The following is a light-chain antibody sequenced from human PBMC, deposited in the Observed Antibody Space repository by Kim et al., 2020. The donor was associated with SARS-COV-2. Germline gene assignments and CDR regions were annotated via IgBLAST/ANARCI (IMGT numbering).Light chain of an antibody. CDR3: QQYGSSPQT. V-gene: IGKV3-20*01. CDR1: QSVSSSY. J-gene: IGKJ4*01. CDR2: GAS. Sequence: SPRERATLSCRASQSVSSSYLAWYQQKPGQAPRLLIYGASSRATGIPDRFSGSGSGTDFTLTISRLEPEDFAVYYCQQYGSSPQTFGGGTKVDIK.